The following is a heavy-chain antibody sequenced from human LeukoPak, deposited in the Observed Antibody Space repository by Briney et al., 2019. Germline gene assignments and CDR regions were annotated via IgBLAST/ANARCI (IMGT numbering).Heavy chain of an antibody. D-gene: IGHD2-15*01. Sequence: SETLSLTCAVYGGSFSGYYWSWIRQPPGKGLEWIGEINHSGSTNYNPSLKSRVTISVDTSKNQFSLKLSSVTAADTAVYYCARHGFAFLSGISAAFDIWGQGTMVTVSS. CDR3: ARHGFAFLSGISAAFDI. CDR2: INHSGST. V-gene: IGHV4-34*01. CDR1: GGSFSGYY. J-gene: IGHJ3*02.